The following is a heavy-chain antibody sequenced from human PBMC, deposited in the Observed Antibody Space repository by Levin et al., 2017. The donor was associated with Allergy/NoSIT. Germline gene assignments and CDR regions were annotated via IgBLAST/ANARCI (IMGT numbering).Heavy chain of an antibody. Sequence: SETLSLTCAVYGGSFSGYYWSWIRQPPGKGLEWIGEINHSGSTNYNPSLKSRVTISVDTSKNQFSLKLSSVTAADTAVYYCARGPGYGDYGGGDYWGQGTLVTVSS. CDR2: INHSGST. J-gene: IGHJ4*02. CDR3: ARGPGYGDYGGGDY. D-gene: IGHD4-17*01. CDR1: GGSFSGYY. V-gene: IGHV4-34*01.